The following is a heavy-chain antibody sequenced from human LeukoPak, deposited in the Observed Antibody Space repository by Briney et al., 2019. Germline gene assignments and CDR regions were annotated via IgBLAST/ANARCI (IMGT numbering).Heavy chain of an antibody. CDR2: ISSSSSI. D-gene: IGHD3-22*01. J-gene: IGHJ4*02. Sequence: GGSLRLSCAASGFTFSSYSMNWVRQAPGKGLEWVSSISSSSSIYYADSVKGRFTISRDNAKNSLYLQMNSLRAEDTAVYYCARSYYDSSGYPGYWGQGTLVTVSS. CDR3: ARSYYDSSGYPGY. V-gene: IGHV3-21*01. CDR1: GFTFSSYS.